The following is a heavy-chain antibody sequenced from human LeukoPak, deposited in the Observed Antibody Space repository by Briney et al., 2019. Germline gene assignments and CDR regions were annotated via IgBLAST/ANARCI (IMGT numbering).Heavy chain of an antibody. J-gene: IGHJ4*02. D-gene: IGHD7-27*01. V-gene: IGHV4-59*01. CDR3: VRDGAGEHRFDY. Sequence: SETLSLTCTVPGGSISGSYWGWIRQPPGKGLEWIGYIHYSGSATYNPSLKDRGTMSLDISKSQFSLKLTSVTAADTAVYYCVRDGAGEHRFDYWGQGTLVTVSS. CDR2: IHYSGSA. CDR1: GGSISGSY.